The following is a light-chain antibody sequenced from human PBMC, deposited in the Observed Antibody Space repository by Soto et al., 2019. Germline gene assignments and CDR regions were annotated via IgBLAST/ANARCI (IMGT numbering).Light chain of an antibody. CDR1: QDIRNY. J-gene: IGKJ1*01. Sequence: DIQLTQSPSSLSASVGDRITITCQASQDIRNYLNWYQQKPGKAPRLLIYDASNLQTGVPSRFSGSGSGTDFTLTISSLQPEDVATYYCQKYNSAPLTFGQGTKVDI. CDR2: DAS. V-gene: IGKV1-33*01. CDR3: QKYNSAPLT.